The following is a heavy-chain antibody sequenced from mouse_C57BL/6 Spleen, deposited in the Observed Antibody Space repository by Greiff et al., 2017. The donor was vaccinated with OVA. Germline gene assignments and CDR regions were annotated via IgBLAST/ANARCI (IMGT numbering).Heavy chain of an antibody. D-gene: IGHD2-3*01. V-gene: IGHV1-54*01. CDR1: GYAFTNYL. Sequence: VQLQQSGAELVRPGTSVKVSCKASGYAFTNYLIEWVKQRPGQGLEWIGVINPGSGGTNYNEKFKGKATLTADKSSSTAYMQLSSLTSEDSAVYFCARDDGYPGYWGQGTTLTVSS. J-gene: IGHJ2*01. CDR2: INPGSGGT. CDR3: ARDDGYPGY.